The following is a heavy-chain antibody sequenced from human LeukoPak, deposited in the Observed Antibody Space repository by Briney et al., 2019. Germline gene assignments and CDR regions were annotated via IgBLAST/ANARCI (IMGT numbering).Heavy chain of an antibody. J-gene: IGHJ4*02. CDR3: ARGRKYSAFDF. CDR1: GSTLDTYG. V-gene: IGHV1-18*01. D-gene: IGHD6-6*01. CDR2: ISPNNGNT. Sequence: GASVTVSFKASGSTLDTYGIGWVRQAPGQGLEWLGWISPNNGNTNYAQKLRGRLIMTTDPSTNTIYMELKSLTSDDTAVYYCARGRKYSAFDFWGLGTLVTVSS.